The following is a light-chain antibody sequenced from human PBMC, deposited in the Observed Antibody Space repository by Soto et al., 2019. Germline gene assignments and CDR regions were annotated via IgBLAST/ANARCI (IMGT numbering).Light chain of an antibody. V-gene: IGKV3-15*01. CDR1: QSVTSS. Sequence: EIVTTQSPATLSVSPGERATLSCRASQSVTSSLAWYQHKPGQAPRLLIYGASTRATGVPDRFSGSGSGTEFALIISSLQSEDCAVYYCQQYSDWPPLTFGGGTKVEIK. CDR2: GAS. J-gene: IGKJ4*01. CDR3: QQYSDWPPLT.